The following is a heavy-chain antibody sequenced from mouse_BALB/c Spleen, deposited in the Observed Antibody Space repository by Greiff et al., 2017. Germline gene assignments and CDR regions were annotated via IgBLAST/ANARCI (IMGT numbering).Heavy chain of an antibody. J-gene: IGHJ4*01. CDR1: GFTFSDYY. Sequence: DVKLVESGGGLVKPGGSLKLSCAASGFTFSDYYMYWVRQTPEKRLEWVATISDGGSYTYYPDSVKGRFTISRDNAKNNLYLQMSSLKSEDTAMYYCAREDYGPYAMDYWGQGTSVTVSS. V-gene: IGHV5-4*02. D-gene: IGHD1-2*01. CDR2: ISDGGSYT. CDR3: AREDYGPYAMDY.